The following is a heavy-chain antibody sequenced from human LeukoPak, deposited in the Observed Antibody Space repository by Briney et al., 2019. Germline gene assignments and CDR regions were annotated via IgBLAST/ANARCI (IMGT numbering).Heavy chain of an antibody. D-gene: IGHD6-13*01. J-gene: IGHJ4*02. CDR2: ISGSGGST. CDR3: AKDTAAGTIYFDY. CDR1: GFTFSSYA. V-gene: IGHV3-23*01. Sequence: GGSLRLSCAASGFTFSSYAMSWVRQAPGKGLEWVSAISGSGGSTYYADSVKGRFTISRDNSKNTLYLQMNSLRAGDTAAYYCAKDTAAGTIYFDYWGQGTLVTVSS.